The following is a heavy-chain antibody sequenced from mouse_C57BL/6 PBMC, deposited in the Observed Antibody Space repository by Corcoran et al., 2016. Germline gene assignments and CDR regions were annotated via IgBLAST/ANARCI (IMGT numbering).Heavy chain of an antibody. CDR2: INTYSGVP. D-gene: IGHD2-2*01. CDR3: ARGEGLRLFDY. V-gene: IGHV9-3*01. Sequence: QIQLVQSGPELKKPGETVKISCKASGYTFTTYGMSWVKQAPGKGLKWMGWINTYSGVPTYADDFKGRFAFSLETSASTAYLQINNLKNEDTATYFCARGEGLRLFDYWGQGTTLTVSS. CDR1: GYTFTTYG. J-gene: IGHJ2*01.